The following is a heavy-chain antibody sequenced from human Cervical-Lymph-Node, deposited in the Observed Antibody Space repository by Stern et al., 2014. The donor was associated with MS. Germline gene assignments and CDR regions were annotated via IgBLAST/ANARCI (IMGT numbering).Heavy chain of an antibody. CDR2: IYEDESS. CDR3: ARVVRFLEWVPFDP. CDR1: GGSVSSGGYT. Sequence: QVQLVESGSGLVRPSQTLSLTCTVSGGSVSSGGYTWSWLRQPPGKGLEWIGYIYEDESSYYNPSLKSRVPISIDRSKNQFSLRLSSMTAADTALYYCARVVRFLEWVPFDPWGQGILVTVSS. V-gene: IGHV4-30-2*01. D-gene: IGHD3-3*01. J-gene: IGHJ5*02.